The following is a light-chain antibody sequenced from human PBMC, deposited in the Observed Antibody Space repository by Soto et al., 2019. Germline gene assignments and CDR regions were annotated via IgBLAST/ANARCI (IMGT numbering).Light chain of an antibody. V-gene: IGKV1-5*03. CDR1: QSISSW. J-gene: IGKJ4*01. CDR2: KAS. CDR3: QQYDSCSLT. Sequence: DIQMTQSPSTLSASVGDRVTITCRASQSISSWLAWYQQKPGKAPKLLIYKASSLESGVPSRFSGSGSGTEFTLTITSLQPDDFATYCCQQYDSCSLTFGGGTKVEIK.